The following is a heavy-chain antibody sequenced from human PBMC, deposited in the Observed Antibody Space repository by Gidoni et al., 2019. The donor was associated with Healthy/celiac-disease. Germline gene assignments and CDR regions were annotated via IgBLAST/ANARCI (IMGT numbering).Heavy chain of an antibody. D-gene: IGHD2-2*02. J-gene: IGHJ4*02. CDR1: GGSISSGSYD. V-gene: IGHV4-61*02. CDR2: IYTRGST. Sequence: QVPLQESGAGLVKPAQTLSLTCPASGGSISSGSYDWSWSRQPAGKVLEWMGRIYTRGSTNYTPSLKSLVTISVDTSKNQFSLKLSSVTAADTAVYYCARSSAHTPVTHWGQGTLVTVSS. CDR3: ARSSAHTPVTH.